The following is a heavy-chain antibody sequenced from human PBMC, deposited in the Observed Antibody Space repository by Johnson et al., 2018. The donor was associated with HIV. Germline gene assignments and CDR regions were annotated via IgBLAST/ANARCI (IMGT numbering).Heavy chain of an antibody. V-gene: IGHV3-74*02. D-gene: IGHD3-3*01. CDR3: VLQFLEWLSSDAFDI. J-gene: IGHJ3*02. Sequence: VQLVEPGGGLVKPGGSLRISCAASGFSFTNAWMSWVRQGPGKGLVWVSRINSDGSSTNYAGSVKGSFTISRDNSKNTLYLQMNSLRAEDTAVYYCVLQFLEWLSSDAFDIWGQGTMVTVSS. CDR2: INSDGSST. CDR1: GFSFTNAW.